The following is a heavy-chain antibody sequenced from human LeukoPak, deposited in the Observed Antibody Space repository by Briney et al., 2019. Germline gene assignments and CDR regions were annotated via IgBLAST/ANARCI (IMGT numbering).Heavy chain of an antibody. Sequence: SETLSLTCTVSGYSISSGYYWGWIRQSPGKGLEWIGSIYHSGSTYYNPSLKSRVTISMDTTKNQFSLKLTSVTAADTAVYYCAGKYYYDSSGYFYVDWWGQGTLVTVSS. CDR1: GYSISSGYY. CDR2: IYHSGST. CDR3: AGKYYYDSSGYFYVDW. V-gene: IGHV4-38-2*02. D-gene: IGHD3-22*01. J-gene: IGHJ4*02.